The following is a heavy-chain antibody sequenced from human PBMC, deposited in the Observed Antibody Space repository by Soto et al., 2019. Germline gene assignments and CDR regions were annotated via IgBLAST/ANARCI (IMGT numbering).Heavy chain of an antibody. D-gene: IGHD3-22*01. V-gene: IGHV4-30-4*01. CDR3: ARLRDYYHTRGYPQVFYFDY. J-gene: IGHJ4*02. CDR2: IYYSGNT. CDR1: GGSISSGYYY. Sequence: SETLSLTCSVSGGSISSGYYYWSWIRQPPGKGLEWIGNIYYSGNTYYNAFLKTRLSIPVYTSKNQFSLKLNSVTAADTAAYYCARLRDYYHTRGYPQVFYFDYWGRGTLFTVSS.